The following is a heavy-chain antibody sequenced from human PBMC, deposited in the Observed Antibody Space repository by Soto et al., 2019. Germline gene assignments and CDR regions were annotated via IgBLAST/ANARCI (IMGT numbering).Heavy chain of an antibody. CDR1: GVTFSIYG. J-gene: IGHJ6*02. CDR3: AKGPAIVLVPAAMNYYYGMDV. Sequence: PGGSLRLCCAASGVTFSIYGMHWVRQAPGKGLEWVAVISYDGSNKYYADSVKGRFTISRDNSKNTLYLQMNSLRAEDTAVYYCAKGPAIVLVPAAMNYYYGMDVWGQGTTVTVSS. D-gene: IGHD2-2*01. V-gene: IGHV3-30*18. CDR2: ISYDGSNK.